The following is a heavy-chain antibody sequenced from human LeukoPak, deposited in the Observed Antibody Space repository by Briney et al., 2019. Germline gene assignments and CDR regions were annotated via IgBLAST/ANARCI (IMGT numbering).Heavy chain of an antibody. V-gene: IGHV1-69*04. CDR3: ARDSSGQSY. CDR1: GGTFSSYA. Sequence: GASVKVSCKASGGTFSSYAISWVRQAPRQGLEWMGRIIPILGIANYAQKFQGRVTITADKSTSTAYMELSSLRSEDTAVYYCARDSSGQSYWGQGTLVTVSS. CDR2: IIPILGIA. J-gene: IGHJ4*02. D-gene: IGHD3-22*01.